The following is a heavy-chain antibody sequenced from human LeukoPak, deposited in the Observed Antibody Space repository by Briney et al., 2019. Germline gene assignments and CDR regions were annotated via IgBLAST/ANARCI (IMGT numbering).Heavy chain of an antibody. J-gene: IGHJ2*01. D-gene: IGHD4-17*01. V-gene: IGHV3-15*01. Sequence: GGSLRLSCAASGFTFSNAWMSWVRQAPGKGLEWVGRIKSKTDGGTTDYAAPVKGRFTISRDDSKNTLYLQMNSLKAEDTAVYYCTTGLDYGDYSNWYFDLWGRGTLVTVSS. CDR1: GFTFSNAW. CDR2: IKSKTDGGTT. CDR3: TTGLDYGDYSNWYFDL.